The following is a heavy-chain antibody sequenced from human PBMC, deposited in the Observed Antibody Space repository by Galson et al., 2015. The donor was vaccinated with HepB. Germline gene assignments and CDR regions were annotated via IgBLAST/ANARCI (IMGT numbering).Heavy chain of an antibody. CDR2: IIPILGIA. CDR1: GGTFSSYT. Sequence: SVKLSCKASGGTFSSYTISWVRQAPGQGLEWMGRIIPILGIANYAQKFQDRVTITADKSTSTAYMELSSLRSEDTAVYYCARGGYNYGAGLDYWGQGTLVTVSS. D-gene: IGHD5-24*01. CDR3: ARGGYNYGAGLDY. V-gene: IGHV1-69*02. J-gene: IGHJ4*02.